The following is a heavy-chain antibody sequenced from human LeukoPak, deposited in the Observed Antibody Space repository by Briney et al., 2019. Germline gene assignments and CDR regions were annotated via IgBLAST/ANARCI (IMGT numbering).Heavy chain of an antibody. CDR2: ISSSSSSYI. CDR1: GFTFSSYS. D-gene: IGHD3-3*01. J-gene: IGHJ3*02. Sequence: GGSLRLSCAASGFTFSSYSMNWVRQAPGKGLEWVSSISSSSSSYIYYADSVKGRFTISRDNAKNSLYLQMNSLRAEDTAVYYCARALKEEWLLYPNSMFAFDIWGQGTMVTVSS. CDR3: ARALKEEWLLYPNSMFAFDI. V-gene: IGHV3-21*01.